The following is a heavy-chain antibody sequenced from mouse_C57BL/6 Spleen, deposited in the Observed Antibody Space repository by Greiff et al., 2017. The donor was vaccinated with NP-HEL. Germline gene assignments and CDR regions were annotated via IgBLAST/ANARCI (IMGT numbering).Heavy chain of an antibody. Sequence: EVHLVESGGGLVKPGGSLKLSCAASGFTFSDYGMHWVRQAPEKGLEWVAYISSGSSTIYYADTVKGRFTISRDNAKNTLFLQMTSLRSEDTAMYYCARPGGLRRYAMDYWGQGTSVTVSS. V-gene: IGHV5-17*01. J-gene: IGHJ4*01. CDR2: ISSGSSTI. D-gene: IGHD2-4*01. CDR1: GFTFSDYG. CDR3: ARPGGLRRYAMDY.